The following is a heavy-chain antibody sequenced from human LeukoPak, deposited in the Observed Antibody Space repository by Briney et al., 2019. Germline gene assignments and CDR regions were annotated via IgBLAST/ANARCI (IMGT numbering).Heavy chain of an antibody. CDR2: INTDGSTT. D-gene: IGHD4-23*01. V-gene: IGHV3-74*01. CDR1: GFTFSNDR. Sequence: GGSLRLSCAASGFTFSNDRMHWVRQAPGKGLVWVSRINTDGSTTTYADSVKGRFTISRDNAKNTLYLQMNSLRVEDTAVYYCARGRGGNYHYWGQGTLVTVSS. CDR3: ARGRGGNYHY. J-gene: IGHJ4*02.